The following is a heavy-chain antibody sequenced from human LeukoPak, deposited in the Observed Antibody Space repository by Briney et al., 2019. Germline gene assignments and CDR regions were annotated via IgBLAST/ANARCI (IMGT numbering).Heavy chain of an antibody. Sequence: TGGSLRLSCAASGFTFSNAWMSWVRQAPGKGLEWVGRIKSKTDGGTTDYAAPVKGRFTISRDDSKNTLYLQMNSLKTEDTAVYYCTTDPSITGGTEAFDIWGQGTMVTVSS. CDR1: GFTFSNAW. CDR3: TTDPSITGGTEAFDI. V-gene: IGHV3-15*01. CDR2: IKSKTDGGTT. J-gene: IGHJ3*02. D-gene: IGHD1-14*01.